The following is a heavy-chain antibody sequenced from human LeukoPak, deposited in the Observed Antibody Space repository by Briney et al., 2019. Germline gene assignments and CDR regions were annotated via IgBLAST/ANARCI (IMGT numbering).Heavy chain of an antibody. CDR2: IIPIFGTA. D-gene: IGHD3-3*01. V-gene: IGHV1-69*13. CDR3: AREPTYYDFWSGYLRGAFDI. J-gene: IGHJ3*02. CDR1: GGTFSSYA. Sequence: GASVKVSCKASGGTFSSYAISWVRQAPGQGLEWMGGIIPIFGTANYAQKFQGRVTITADESTSTAYMELSSLRSEDTAVYYCAREPTYYDFWSGYLRGAFDIWGQGTMVTVSS.